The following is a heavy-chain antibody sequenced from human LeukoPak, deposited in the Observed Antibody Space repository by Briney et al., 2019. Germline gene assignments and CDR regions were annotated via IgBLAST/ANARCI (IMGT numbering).Heavy chain of an antibody. CDR1: GYSFTSYW. CDR2: IYPGDSDT. J-gene: IGHJ3*02. Sequence: GESLEISCKGSGYSFTSYWIGWVRQMPGKGLEWMGIIYPGDSDTRYSPSFQGQVTISADKSISTDYLQWSSLKASDTAMYYCARHNSADGYNSGDAFDIWGQGTMVTVSS. D-gene: IGHD5-24*01. V-gene: IGHV5-51*01. CDR3: ARHNSADGYNSGDAFDI.